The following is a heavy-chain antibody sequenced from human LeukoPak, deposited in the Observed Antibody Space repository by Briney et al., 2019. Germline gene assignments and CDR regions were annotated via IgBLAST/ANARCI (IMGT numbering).Heavy chain of an antibody. Sequence: GGSLRLSCAASGFTFSSYWMSWVRQAPGKGLEWVDNIKQDGSEKYYEYSVKGRFTISRDNADNSLYLQMNSLRAEDTALYYCARDARQRSDYWGLGTLVTVSS. V-gene: IGHV3-7*01. D-gene: IGHD6-25*01. CDR3: ARDARQRSDY. CDR2: IKQDGSEK. J-gene: IGHJ4*02. CDR1: GFTFSSYW.